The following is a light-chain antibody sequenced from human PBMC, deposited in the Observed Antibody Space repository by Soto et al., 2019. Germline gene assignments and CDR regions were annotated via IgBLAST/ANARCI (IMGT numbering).Light chain of an antibody. J-gene: IGKJ2*01. CDR1: QSVSSSY. V-gene: IGKV3-20*01. Sequence: EIVLTQSPGTLSLSPGERATLSCRASQSVSSSYLAWYQQKPGQAPRLLIYGASSRATGIPDRFSGSGSGXDXXXTXSXXXXXDXXXXYXXXXGSSPPYTFGQGTKLEIK. CDR3: XXXGSSPPYT. CDR2: GAS.